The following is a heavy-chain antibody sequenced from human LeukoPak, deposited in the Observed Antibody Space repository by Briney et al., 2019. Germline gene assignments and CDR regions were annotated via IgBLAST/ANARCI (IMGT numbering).Heavy chain of an antibody. CDR1: GYTFTAYY. D-gene: IGHD6-13*01. CDR3: ARAAPPTPYSSSWSRSRGWFDP. Sequence: ASVMVSCKASGYTFTAYYMHWVRQAPGQGLEWMGRINPNSGGTNYAQKFQGRVTMTRDTSISTAYMELSRLRSDDTAVYYCARAAPPTPYSSSWSRSRGWFDPWGQGTLVTVSS. V-gene: IGHV1-2*06. CDR2: INPNSGGT. J-gene: IGHJ5*02.